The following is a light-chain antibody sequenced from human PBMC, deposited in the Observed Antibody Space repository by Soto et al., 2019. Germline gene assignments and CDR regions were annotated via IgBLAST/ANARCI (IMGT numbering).Light chain of an antibody. Sequence: DIRMTQSPSTLSASVGDSLTITCRASHSIRDCLAWYQQKPGKAPHLLIYDASNLESGVPSRFSGSGSGTEFTLTVSILRPDDFATYYFQQYESYSLTFGGGTRVEIK. CDR3: QQYESYSLT. CDR2: DAS. V-gene: IGKV1-5*01. CDR1: HSIRDC. J-gene: IGKJ4*01.